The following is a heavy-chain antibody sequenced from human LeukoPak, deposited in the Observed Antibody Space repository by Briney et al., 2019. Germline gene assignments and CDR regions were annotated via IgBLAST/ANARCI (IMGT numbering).Heavy chain of an antibody. Sequence: GASVKVSCKAPGYTFTSYYMHWVRQAPGQGLEWMGIINPSGGSTSYAQKFQGRVTMTTDTSTSTAYMELRSLRSDDTAVYYCARVGGQIVGATVFDYWGQGTLVTVSS. V-gene: IGHV1-46*01. CDR3: ARVGGQIVGATVFDY. CDR1: GYTFTSYY. J-gene: IGHJ4*02. CDR2: INPSGGST. D-gene: IGHD1-26*01.